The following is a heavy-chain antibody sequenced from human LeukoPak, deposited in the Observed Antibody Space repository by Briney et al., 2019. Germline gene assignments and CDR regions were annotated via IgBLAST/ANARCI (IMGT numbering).Heavy chain of an antibody. V-gene: IGHV3-7*01. D-gene: IGHD3-16*01. J-gene: IGHJ6*02. Sequence: GSLRLSCAASGFPFSDSWMSWVRQAPGKGLEWVAKMNQDGSAKDYVDSVKGRFTISRDNARNSLYLQMSSLRAEDTAVYYCATYTHWVAGDVWGQGTTVTVSS. CDR1: GFPFSDSW. CDR3: ATYTHWVAGDV. CDR2: MNQDGSAK.